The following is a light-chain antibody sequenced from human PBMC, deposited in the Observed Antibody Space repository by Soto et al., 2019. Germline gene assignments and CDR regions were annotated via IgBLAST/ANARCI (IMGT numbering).Light chain of an antibody. CDR2: EDN. CDR3: CSYAGTVAYV. CDR1: GSDVGAYNL. J-gene: IGLJ1*01. Sequence: QSAVTHVGTVCGSRWQPITIICTATGSDVGAYNLVSRYQQHPGKAPKLIICEDNTRPSGISNRFSGSKSGDTASLTISGLQAEDEADYFCCSYAGTVAYVFGTGTKVTVL. V-gene: IGLV2-23*01.